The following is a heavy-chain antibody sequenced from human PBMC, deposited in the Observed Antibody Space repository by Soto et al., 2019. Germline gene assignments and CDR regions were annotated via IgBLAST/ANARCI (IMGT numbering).Heavy chain of an antibody. CDR2: TYYRSKWYN. V-gene: IGHV6-1*01. CDR3: AKAAYSSSWYKVDY. J-gene: IGHJ4*02. CDR1: GDSVSSNSAA. D-gene: IGHD6-13*01. Sequence: PSQTLSLTCAISGDSVSSNSAAWNWIRQSPSRGLEWLGGTYYRSKWYNDYAVSVKSRITINPDTSKNQFSLQLNSVTPEDTAVYYCAKAAYSSSWYKVDYWGQGTLVTVSS.